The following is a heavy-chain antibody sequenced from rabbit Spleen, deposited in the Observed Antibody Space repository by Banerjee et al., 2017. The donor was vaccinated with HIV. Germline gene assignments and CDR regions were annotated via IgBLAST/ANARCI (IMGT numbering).Heavy chain of an antibody. CDR3: ARDTGSSFSTYGMDL. D-gene: IGHD8-1*01. CDR2: IDPIFGGT. V-gene: IGHV1S47*01. J-gene: IGHJ6*01. CDR1: GFDFSRFG. Sequence: QEQLVESGGGLVQPGGSLTLSCKASGFDFSRFGMSWVRQAPGKGLEWIGYIDPIFGGTYYASWVNGRFTISSHNAQNTLFLQLNSLTVADTATYFCARDTGSSFSTYGMDLWGPGTLVTVS.